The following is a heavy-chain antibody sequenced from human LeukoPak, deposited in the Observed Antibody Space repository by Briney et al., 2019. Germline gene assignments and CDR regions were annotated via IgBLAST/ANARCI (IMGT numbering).Heavy chain of an antibody. CDR3: ARDGAHSSSWGGYYYYGMDV. CDR1: GYTFTSYG. V-gene: IGHV1-18*01. D-gene: IGHD6-13*01. CDR2: ISAYNGNT. J-gene: IGHJ6*02. Sequence: ASVTVSCKASGYTFTSYGISWVRQAPGQGLEWMGWISAYNGNTNYAQKLQGRVTMTTDTSTSTAYMELRSLRSDDTAVYYCARDGAHSSSWGGYYYYGMDVWGQGTTVTVSS.